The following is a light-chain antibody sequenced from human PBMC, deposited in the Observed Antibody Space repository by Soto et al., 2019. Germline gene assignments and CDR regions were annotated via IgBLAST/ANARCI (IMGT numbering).Light chain of an antibody. CDR3: AAWDDSLNGRYV. J-gene: IGLJ1*01. CDR2: SNH. Sequence: QSVLTQPPSASGTPGQRVTISCSGSSSNIGRNTVNWYQQLPGTAPKLLIYSNHQRPSGVPDRFSGSTSGTSASLAISGVQSEDEDDYYCAAWDDSLNGRYVFGTGTKLTVL. CDR1: SSNIGRNT. V-gene: IGLV1-44*01.